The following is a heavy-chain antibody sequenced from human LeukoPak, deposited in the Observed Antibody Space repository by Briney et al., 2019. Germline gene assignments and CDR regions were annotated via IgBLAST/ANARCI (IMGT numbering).Heavy chain of an antibody. CDR2: IYYSGST. CDR3: AKYSSSWSVGIFDY. J-gene: IGHJ4*02. V-gene: IGHV4-61*01. CDR1: GGSVSSGSYY. D-gene: IGHD6-13*01. Sequence: SETLSLTCTVSGGSVSSGSYYWSWIRQPPGKGLEWIGYIYYSGSTNYNPSLKSRVTISVDTSKNQFSLKLSSVTAADTAVYYCAKYSSSWSVGIFDYWGQGTLVTVSS.